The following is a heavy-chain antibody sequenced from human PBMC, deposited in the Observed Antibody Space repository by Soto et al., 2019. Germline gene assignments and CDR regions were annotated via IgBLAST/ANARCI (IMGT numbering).Heavy chain of an antibody. CDR3: TRILWSSRRDAFDI. J-gene: IGHJ6*02. CDR1: GFTFRNYA. V-gene: IGHV3-23*01. CDR2: IGTSGTPT. Sequence: GGSLRLSCIASGFTFRNYAMAWVRQAPGEDLEWVSAIGTSGTPTLYADSVKSRFSISRDDSRNTVSLQMNSLGVEDTATYYCTRILWSSRRDAFDIWGQGTTVTVSS. D-gene: IGHD2-21*01.